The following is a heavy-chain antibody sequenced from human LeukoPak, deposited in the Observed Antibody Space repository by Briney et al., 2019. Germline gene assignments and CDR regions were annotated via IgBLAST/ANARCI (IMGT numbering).Heavy chain of an antibody. V-gene: IGHV3-23*01. CDR1: GFTFDSYA. D-gene: IGHD2-2*01. J-gene: IGHJ6*03. Sequence: QPGGSLRLSCAASGFTFDSYAMTWVRQAPGKGLEWVSSISGVGGITNYADSVKARFTISRDNSKDPLFLQMNSRRAEASAVYYCAKYGVDCSSTSCYPLYYMDVWGKGTTVTVSS. CDR2: ISGVGGIT. CDR3: AKYGVDCSSTSCYPLYYMDV.